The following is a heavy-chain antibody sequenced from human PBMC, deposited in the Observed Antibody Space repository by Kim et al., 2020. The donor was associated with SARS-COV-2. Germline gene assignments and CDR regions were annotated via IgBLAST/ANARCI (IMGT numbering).Heavy chain of an antibody. Sequence: SVKVSCKASGGTFSSYAISWVRQAPGQGLEWMGRIIPILGIANYAQKFQGRVTITADKSTSTAYMELSSLRSEDTAVYYCARGTQLTGTMGGETLYDDAFDIWGQGTMVTVSS. CDR2: IIPILGIA. J-gene: IGHJ3*02. CDR1: GGTFSSYA. D-gene: IGHD1-7*01. V-gene: IGHV1-69*04. CDR3: ARGTQLTGTMGGETLYDDAFDI.